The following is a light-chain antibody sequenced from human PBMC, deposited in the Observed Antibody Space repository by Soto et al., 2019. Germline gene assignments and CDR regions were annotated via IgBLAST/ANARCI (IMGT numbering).Light chain of an antibody. J-gene: IGLJ1*01. CDR3: SSYTSSSTPYV. V-gene: IGLV2-14*01. CDR2: EVS. CDR1: STDVGGYNY. Sequence: QSALTQPPSAAGSPGQSVTISCTGTSTDVGGYNYVSWYQQYPGKAPKLMIYEVSNRPSGVSNRFSGSKSGNTASLTISGLQAEDEADYYCSSYTSSSTPYVFGTGTKVTVL.